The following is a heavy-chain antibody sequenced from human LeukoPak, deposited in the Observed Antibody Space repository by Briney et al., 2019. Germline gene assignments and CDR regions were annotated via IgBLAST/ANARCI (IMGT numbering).Heavy chain of an antibody. CDR1: GFTFSSYS. J-gene: IGHJ4*02. D-gene: IGHD5-24*01. V-gene: IGHV3-74*01. CDR3: ARGAPRDGYNSDY. Sequence: GGSLRLSCAASGFTFSSYSMNWVRQAPGRGLVWVSRIDADGGSINYADSVKGRFTISRDNAKNTLYLQMNSLRADDTAVYHCARGAPRDGYNSDYWGQGTLVTVSS. CDR2: IDADGGSI.